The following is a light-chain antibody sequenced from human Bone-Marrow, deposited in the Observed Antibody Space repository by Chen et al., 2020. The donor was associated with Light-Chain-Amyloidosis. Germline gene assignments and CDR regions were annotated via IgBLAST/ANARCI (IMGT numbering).Light chain of an antibody. CDR3: SSRDTTGNHLL. V-gene: IGLV3-19*01. CDR2: RNN. J-gene: IGLJ2*01. Sequence: SSELTQDPAVSVTLGQTVRITCQGDSLRYYPATWYQQKPGQAPVLVISRNNNRPSGIPDRFSGSSSGNAASLTITGAQAEDEGDYHCSSRDTTGNHLLFGGGTSLTVL. CDR1: SLRYYP.